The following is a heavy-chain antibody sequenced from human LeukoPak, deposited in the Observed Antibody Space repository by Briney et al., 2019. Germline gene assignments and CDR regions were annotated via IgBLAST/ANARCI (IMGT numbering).Heavy chain of an antibody. CDR2: FDSEDGET. V-gene: IGHV1-24*01. CDR3: ATGLGRVATRWGAFDF. Sequence: ATVCVSCAVSVYTLTAVSIHWVRQAPGHGLEWMGGFDSEDGETIYAQKFQGRVTMTEDTSTDTAYMELSSLSSEDTAVYYCATGLGRVATRWGAFDFWGQGTLVTVSS. CDR1: VYTLTAVS. J-gene: IGHJ4*02. D-gene: IGHD5-12*01.